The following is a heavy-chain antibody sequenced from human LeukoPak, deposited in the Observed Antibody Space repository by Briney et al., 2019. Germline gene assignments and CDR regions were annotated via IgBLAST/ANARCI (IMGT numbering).Heavy chain of an antibody. CDR2: IRYDGSEK. Sequence: GGTLRLSCAASGFTFSTYGMHWVRQAPGKGLEWVTFIRYDGSEKYYVDAVKRRFTVSRDNSKNTVYLQMNSVRLEDTAVYYCAKDWVYGSGSASDPWGEGTLGTVSS. V-gene: IGHV3-30*02. J-gene: IGHJ5*02. CDR3: AKDWVYGSGSASDP. D-gene: IGHD3-10*01. CDR1: GFTFSTYG.